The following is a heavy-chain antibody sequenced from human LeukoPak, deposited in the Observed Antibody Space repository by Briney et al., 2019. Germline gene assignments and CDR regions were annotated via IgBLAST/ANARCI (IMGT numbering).Heavy chain of an antibody. D-gene: IGHD3-10*01. CDR2: IHYRGST. Sequence: PSETLSLTCTVSGGSISSYYWSWIRQPPGKGLEWIGNIHYRGSTNYTPSFKSRVTMYVDTSKTQFSLRLTSVTAADTAMYFCARLKLHYYGSGSYAFDVWGQGKMVAVSS. V-gene: IGHV4-59*08. CDR3: ARLKLHYYGSGSYAFDV. CDR1: GGSISSYY. J-gene: IGHJ3*01.